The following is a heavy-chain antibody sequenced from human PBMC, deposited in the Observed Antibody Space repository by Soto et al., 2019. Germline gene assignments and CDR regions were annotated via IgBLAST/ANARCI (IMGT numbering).Heavy chain of an antibody. D-gene: IGHD4-17*01. CDR1: GFTFKNYA. Sequence: GGSLRLSCTASGFTFKNYAFHWVRQAPGKGLEWVAVISFDGNKAYYTDSVQGRFTISRDNLKNTVSLQMNNLRVDDAALYFCAREDDYADRYFNYGVDVWGQGTTVTVSS. CDR2: ISFDGNKA. V-gene: IGHV3-30-3*01. CDR3: AREDDYADRYFNYGVDV. J-gene: IGHJ6*02.